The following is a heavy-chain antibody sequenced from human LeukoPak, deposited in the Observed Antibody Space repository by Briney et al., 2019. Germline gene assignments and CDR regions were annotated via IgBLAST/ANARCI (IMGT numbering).Heavy chain of an antibody. J-gene: IGHJ5*02. CDR2: IYYSGGT. Sequence: PSETLSLTCTVSGGSISSYYWSWIRQPPGKGLEWIGYIYYSGGTNYNPSLRSRVTISVDTSKNQFSLKLSSVTAADTAVYYCARAPDSGYCSGGSCYGWFDPWGQGTLVTVSS. D-gene: IGHD2-15*01. V-gene: IGHV4-59*01. CDR1: GGSISSYY. CDR3: ARAPDSGYCSGGSCYGWFDP.